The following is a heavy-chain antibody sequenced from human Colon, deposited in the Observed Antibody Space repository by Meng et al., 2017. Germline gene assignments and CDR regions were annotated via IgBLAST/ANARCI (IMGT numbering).Heavy chain of an antibody. Sequence: GESLKISCAASGFTFSSYEMNLVRQAPGKGLEWVSHISSSGTTIYYADSVKGRFTISRDNAKNSLYLQMNSLRAEDTAVYYCARGRSYNYWGQGTLVTVSS. CDR2: ISSSGTTI. CDR3: ARGRSYNY. CDR1: GFTFSSYE. V-gene: IGHV3-48*03. J-gene: IGHJ4*02. D-gene: IGHD3-16*01.